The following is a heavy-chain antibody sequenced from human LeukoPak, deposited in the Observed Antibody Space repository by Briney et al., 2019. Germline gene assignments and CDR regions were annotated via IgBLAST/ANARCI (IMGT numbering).Heavy chain of an antibody. Sequence: PGGSLRLSCAASGFTFSNYGMHWVRQAPSKALEWVAVILYDGSAKYYADSVRGRFTISRDNSKNTLYLQMNSLRAEDSAIYYCARAQTFYYDTSGFGLDPWGQGTLVTVSS. CDR2: ILYDGSAK. D-gene: IGHD3-22*01. CDR1: GFTFSNYG. CDR3: ARAQTFYYDTSGFGLDP. V-gene: IGHV3-33*01. J-gene: IGHJ5*02.